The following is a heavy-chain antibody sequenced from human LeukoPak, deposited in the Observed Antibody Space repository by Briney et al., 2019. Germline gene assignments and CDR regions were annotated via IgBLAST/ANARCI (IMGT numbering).Heavy chain of an antibody. J-gene: IGHJ1*01. Sequence: ASVKVSCKASGYTFNIYGISWARQAPGQGLEWMGWISPYNGNTNYAQKFLNRVTMTTDTSTCTAYMELRSLRSDDTAVFYCARVSAIAAAGEYFQDWGQGTLVIVSS. D-gene: IGHD6-13*01. V-gene: IGHV1-18*01. CDR1: GYTFNIYG. CDR2: ISPYNGNT. CDR3: ARVSAIAAAGEYFQD.